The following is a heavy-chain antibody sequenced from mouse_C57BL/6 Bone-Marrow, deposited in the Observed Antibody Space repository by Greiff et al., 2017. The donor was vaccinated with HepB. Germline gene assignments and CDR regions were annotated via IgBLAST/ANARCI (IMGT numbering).Heavy chain of an antibody. CDR3: ARPRDRSPLAY. D-gene: IGHD3-2*02. J-gene: IGHJ3*01. Sequence: DVKLVEPGGDLVKPGGSLKLSCAASGFTFSSYGMSWVRQTPDKRLEWVATISSGGSYTYYPDSLKGRSTISRDNAKNTLYLQMSSLKSEDTAMYCCARPRDRSPLAYWGWGTLVTVSA. CDR2: ISSGGSYT. CDR1: GFTFSSYG. V-gene: IGHV5-6*02.